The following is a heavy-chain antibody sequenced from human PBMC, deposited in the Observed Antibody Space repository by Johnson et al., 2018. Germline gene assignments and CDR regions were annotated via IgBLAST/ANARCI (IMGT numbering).Heavy chain of an antibody. J-gene: IGHJ3*02. D-gene: IGHD5-24*01. CDR1: GFTLSSYC. CDR3: AKQISIFFYNTQDAFDI. Sequence: VQLLESGGGVVQPGRSXRLSCAASGFTLSSYCMYWVRQAPGKGLASVAVTWYDGSEQDYADSVKGRFTISRDNSKNTLYLQMNSLRAEDTAVYYCAKQISIFFYNTQDAFDIWGQGTMVTVSS. CDR2: TWYDGSEQ. V-gene: IGHV3-33*06.